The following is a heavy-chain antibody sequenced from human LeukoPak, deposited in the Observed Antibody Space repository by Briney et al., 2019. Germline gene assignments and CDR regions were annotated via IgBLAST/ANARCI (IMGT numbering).Heavy chain of an antibody. V-gene: IGHV3-15*01. CDR1: GFTLSNAY. CDR2: IKNKTNGGTT. J-gene: IGHJ5*02. Sequence: PGGSLRLSCAASGFTLSNAYMSWVRQAPGKGLEWVGRIKNKTNGGTTDYAAPVKGRFTISRDDSKNTLYLQMNNLKTEDTAVYYCTTTIVGVTTWFDPWGQGTLVTVSS. CDR3: TTTIVGVTTWFDP. D-gene: IGHD1-26*01.